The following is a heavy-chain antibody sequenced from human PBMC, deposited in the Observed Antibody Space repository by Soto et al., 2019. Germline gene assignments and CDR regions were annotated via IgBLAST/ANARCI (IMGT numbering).Heavy chain of an antibody. CDR2: IYYSGST. CDR1: GGSISSYY. V-gene: IGHV4-59*01. Sequence: PSETLSLTCTVSGGSISSYYWSWVPQPPGKGLEWIGYIYYSGSTNHNPSLKSRVTISVDTSKNQFSLKLSSVTAADTAVYYCARRRVAATDNWFDPWGQGTLVTVSS. J-gene: IGHJ5*02. D-gene: IGHD2-15*01. CDR3: ARRRVAATDNWFDP.